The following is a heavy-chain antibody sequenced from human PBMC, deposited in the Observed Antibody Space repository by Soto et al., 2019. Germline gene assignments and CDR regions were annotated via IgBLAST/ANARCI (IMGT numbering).Heavy chain of an antibody. CDR2: IYYSGST. J-gene: IGHJ4*02. CDR3: AREREATHNDY. CDR1: GGSISSYY. V-gene: IGHV4-59*12. D-gene: IGHD1-26*01. Sequence: SETLSLTCTVSGGSISSYYWSWIRQPPGKGLEWIGYIYYSGSTNYNPSLKSRVTISVDTSKNQFSLYLQMNSLRAEDTAVYYCAREREATHNDYWGQGTLVTVSS.